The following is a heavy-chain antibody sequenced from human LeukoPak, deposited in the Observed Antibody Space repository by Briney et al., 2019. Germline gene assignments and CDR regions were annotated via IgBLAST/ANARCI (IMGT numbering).Heavy chain of an antibody. D-gene: IGHD3-3*01. CDR2: ISSSSSTI. J-gene: IGHJ5*02. Sequence: GGSLRLSCAASGFTFSSYSMNWVRQAPGKGLEWVSYISSSSSTIYYADSVKGRFTISRDNAKNSPYLQMNSLRAEDTAVYYCAREGYDFWTWFDPWGQGTLVTVSS. CDR3: AREGYDFWTWFDP. V-gene: IGHV3-48*01. CDR1: GFTFSSYS.